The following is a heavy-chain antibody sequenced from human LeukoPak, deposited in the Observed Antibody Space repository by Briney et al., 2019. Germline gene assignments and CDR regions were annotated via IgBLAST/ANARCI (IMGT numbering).Heavy chain of an antibody. CDR3: ARDDGSSWYYWFDP. CDR1: GYTFTSYG. V-gene: IGHV1-18*01. Sequence: ASVKVSCKASGYTFTSYGISWVRQAPGQGLEWMGWITAYNGHTTYAQKLQGRVTMTTDTSTSTVYMELRSLRSDDTAVYYCARDDGSSWYYWFDPWGQGTLVTVSS. CDR2: ITAYNGHT. D-gene: IGHD6-13*01. J-gene: IGHJ5*02.